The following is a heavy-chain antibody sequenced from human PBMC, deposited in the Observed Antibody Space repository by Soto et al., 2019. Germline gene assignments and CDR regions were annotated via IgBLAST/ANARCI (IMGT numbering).Heavy chain of an antibody. V-gene: IGHV3-73*02. J-gene: IGHJ4*02. CDR1: GFTFSGSA. CDR3: TTPSINYDIFTVYFNY. CDR2: IRSKANSDAT. Sequence: EVQLVESGGGLVQPGGSLKLSCAASGFTFSGSAMHWVRQAPGKGLEWVGRIRSKANSDATVYAASVKGRFTISRDDSNNKAYLQRNSMKAEDTAVYYCTTPSINYDIFTVYFNYWGQGALVTVAS. D-gene: IGHD3-9*01.